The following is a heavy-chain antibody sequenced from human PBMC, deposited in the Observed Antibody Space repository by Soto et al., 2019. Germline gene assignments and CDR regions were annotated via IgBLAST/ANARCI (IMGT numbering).Heavy chain of an antibody. Sequence: SVKVACKASGGTFSSYAISWVRQAPGQGLEWMVGIIPIFGTANYAQKFQGRVTITADESTSTAYMELSSLRSEDTAAYYCASATYYYDSSGYYFDAFDIWGQGTMVTVSS. D-gene: IGHD3-22*01. J-gene: IGHJ3*02. CDR2: IIPIFGTA. CDR1: GGTFSSYA. CDR3: ASATYYYDSSGYYFDAFDI. V-gene: IGHV1-69*13.